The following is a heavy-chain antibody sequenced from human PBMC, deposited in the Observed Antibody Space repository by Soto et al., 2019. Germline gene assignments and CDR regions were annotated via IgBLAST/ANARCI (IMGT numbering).Heavy chain of an antibody. CDR2: LSPIFGTA. CDR1: GGTFSSYA. CDR3: ASNDFGSSGYYDGYFAL. J-gene: IGHJ2*01. Sequence: QVQLVQSGAEVKKPGSSVKVSCNASGGTFSSYAISCVRQAPGQGLEWMGCLSPIFGTATYEQKFQGRVTITADESTSTAYMELRRRRCEETAVYYCASNDFGSSGYYDGYFALGGRGTLVTVSS. V-gene: IGHV1-69*01. D-gene: IGHD3-22*01.